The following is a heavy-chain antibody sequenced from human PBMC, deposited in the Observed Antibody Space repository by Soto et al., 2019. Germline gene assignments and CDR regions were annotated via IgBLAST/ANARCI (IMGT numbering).Heavy chain of an antibody. Sequence: ASVKVSCKASGYTFTSYGISWVRQAPGQGLERMGWISAYNGNTNYAQKLQGRVTMTTDTSTSTAYMELRSLTSDDTAVYYCARGRLYGDYSPSYFDYWGQGTLVTVSS. CDR3: ARGRLYGDYSPSYFDY. J-gene: IGHJ4*02. CDR1: GYTFTSYG. CDR2: ISAYNGNT. V-gene: IGHV1-18*01. D-gene: IGHD4-17*01.